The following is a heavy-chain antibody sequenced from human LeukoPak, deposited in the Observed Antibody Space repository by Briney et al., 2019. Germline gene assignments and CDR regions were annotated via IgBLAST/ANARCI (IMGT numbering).Heavy chain of an antibody. Sequence: SETLSLTCAVSGDSISSSNWWSWVRQPPGKGLEWIGEIYHSGSTNYNPSLKSRVTISVDKSENQFSLKLSSVTAADTAVYYCARKCSSSSCYDGDAFDIWGQGTMVTVSS. V-gene: IGHV4-4*02. CDR2: IYHSGST. D-gene: IGHD2-2*01. CDR3: ARKCSSSSCYDGDAFDI. J-gene: IGHJ3*02. CDR1: GDSISSSNW.